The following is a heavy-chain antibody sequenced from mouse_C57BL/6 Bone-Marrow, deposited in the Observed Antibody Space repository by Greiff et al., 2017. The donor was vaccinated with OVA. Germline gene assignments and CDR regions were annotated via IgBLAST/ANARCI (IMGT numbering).Heavy chain of an antibody. J-gene: IGHJ4*01. CDR1: GFTFSSYA. V-gene: IGHV5-9-1*02. D-gene: IGHD1-1*01. CDR2: ISSGGDYI. CDR3: TSILDAMDY. Sequence: EVKLVESGDGLVKPGGSLKLSCAASGFTFSSYAMSWVRQTPEKRLEWVAYISSGGDYIYYADTVKGRFTISRYNARNTLYLQMSSLKSDDTAMYYSTSILDAMDYWGQGTSVTVSS.